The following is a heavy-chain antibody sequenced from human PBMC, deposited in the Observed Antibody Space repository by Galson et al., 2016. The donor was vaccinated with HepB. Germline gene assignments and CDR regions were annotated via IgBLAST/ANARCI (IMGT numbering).Heavy chain of an antibody. Sequence: LRLSCAASGFTFSSYGMHWVRQAPGRGLEWVAIIWYDGSDKYYADSVKGRFTISRDNSKNTLYLQMNSLRAEDTAVYYCARDPQYQLTNYYYYGMDVWGQGTTVTV. CDR1: GFTFSSYG. V-gene: IGHV3-33*01. D-gene: IGHD2-2*01. CDR2: IWYDGSDK. J-gene: IGHJ6*02. CDR3: ARDPQYQLTNYYYYGMDV.